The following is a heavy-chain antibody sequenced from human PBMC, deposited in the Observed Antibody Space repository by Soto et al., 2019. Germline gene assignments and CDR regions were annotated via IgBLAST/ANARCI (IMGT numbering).Heavy chain of an antibody. D-gene: IGHD4-17*01. Sequence: GGSLRLSCAASGFTFSSYAMSWVRQAPGKGLEWVSAISGSGGSTYYADSVKGRFTISRDNSKNTLYLQMNSLRAEDTAVYYCAKAYDYGDFHRHNSFDPWGQGTLVSVSS. CDR3: AKAYDYGDFHRHNSFDP. CDR1: GFTFSSYA. J-gene: IGHJ5*02. CDR2: ISGSGGST. V-gene: IGHV3-23*01.